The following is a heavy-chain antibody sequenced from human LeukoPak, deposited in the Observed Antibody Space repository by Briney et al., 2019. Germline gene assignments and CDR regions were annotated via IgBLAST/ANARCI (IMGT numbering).Heavy chain of an antibody. D-gene: IGHD1-1*01. J-gene: IGHJ4*02. CDR2: IYYSGTT. V-gene: IGHV4-39*07. CDR3: ARDQGYTTGFDRDY. CDR1: GGSISSSGYY. Sequence: SETLSLTCTVSGGSISSSGYYWGWVRQPPGGGLEWIGSIYYSGTTFDNPSLKSRVTLSLDTSKNQFSLRLSSVTAADTAVYYCARDQGYTTGFDRDYWGQGTLVTVSS.